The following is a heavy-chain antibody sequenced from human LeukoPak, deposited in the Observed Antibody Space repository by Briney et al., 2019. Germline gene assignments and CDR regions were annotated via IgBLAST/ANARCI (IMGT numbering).Heavy chain of an antibody. CDR3: AKALQIYKFDY. CDR2: IQYDGSNK. CDR1: GFTFSNYG. Sequence: PGGSLRLSCAASGFTFSNYGMHWVRQAPGKGLEWVAFIQYDGSNKYYADSVKGRFTMTRDNSKNTLYLQMNSLRAEDTAVYYCAKALQIYKFDYWGQGTLVTVSS. J-gene: IGHJ4*02. V-gene: IGHV3-30*02. D-gene: IGHD5-24*01.